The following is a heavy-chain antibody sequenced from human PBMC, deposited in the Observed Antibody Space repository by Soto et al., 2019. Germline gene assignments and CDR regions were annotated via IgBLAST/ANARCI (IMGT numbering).Heavy chain of an antibody. D-gene: IGHD1-1*01. V-gene: IGHV3-7*01. CDR2: IKQDGSER. J-gene: IGHJ4*02. Sequence: GGSLRLSCVTSGFTFSNYWMSWVRQAPGKGLEWVANIKQDGSERYYVDSVKGRFTISRDNAKSSLYLQVNSLRAEDTAVYYCARDRGVERFDFWGQGTLVTVSS. CDR3: ARDRGVERFDF. CDR1: GFTFSNYW.